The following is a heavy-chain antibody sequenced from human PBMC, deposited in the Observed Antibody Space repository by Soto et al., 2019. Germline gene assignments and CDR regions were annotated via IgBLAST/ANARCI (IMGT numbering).Heavy chain of an antibody. CDR1: GFTFSSYA. Sequence: GGSLRLSCAASGFTFSSYAMSWGLQAPWKGLEWVSAISGSGGSTYYADSVKGRFTISRDNSKNTLYLQMNSLRAEDTAVYYCAKRKLDYGDYVPPVDYWGQGTLVTVSS. J-gene: IGHJ4*02. CDR2: ISGSGGST. CDR3: AKRKLDYGDYVPPVDY. D-gene: IGHD4-17*01. V-gene: IGHV3-23*01.